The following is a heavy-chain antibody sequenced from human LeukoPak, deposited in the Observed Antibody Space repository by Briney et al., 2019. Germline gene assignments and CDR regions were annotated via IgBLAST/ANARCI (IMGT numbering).Heavy chain of an antibody. V-gene: IGHV1-3*01. D-gene: IGHD3-10*01. CDR3: ARGELLDYYYYGMDV. Sequence: ASVKVSCKASGYTFTSHAMHWVRQAPGQRLEWMGWINAGNGNTKYSQKFQGRVTITRDTSASTAYMELSSLRSEDTAVYYCARGELLDYYYYGMDVWGKGTTVTVSS. J-gene: IGHJ6*04. CDR1: GYTFTSHA. CDR2: INAGNGNT.